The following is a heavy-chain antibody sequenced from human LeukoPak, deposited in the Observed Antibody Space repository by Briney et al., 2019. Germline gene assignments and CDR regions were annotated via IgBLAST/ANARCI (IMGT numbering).Heavy chain of an antibody. CDR1: GFTFSRYA. CDR3: VKDGSGSYYTYYFDY. CDR2: ISSNGGST. D-gene: IGHD3-10*01. Sequence: PGGSLRLSCSASGFTFSRYAMHWVRQAPGKGLEYVSAISSNGGSTYYADSVKGRFTISRDNSKNTLYLQMSSLRSEDTAVYYCVKDGSGSYYTYYFDYWGQGTLVTVSS. J-gene: IGHJ4*02. V-gene: IGHV3-64D*06.